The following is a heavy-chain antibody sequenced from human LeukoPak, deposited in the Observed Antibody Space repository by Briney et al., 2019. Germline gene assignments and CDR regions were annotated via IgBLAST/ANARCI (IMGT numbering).Heavy chain of an antibody. J-gene: IGHJ4*02. CDR3: ARDPYYGSGFVEYY. Sequence: TPSETLSLTCTVSGGSISSSSYYWGWIRQPPGKGLEWIGSIFHSGTTYFNPSLKSRVTISVDTSKNQFSLNLSSVTAADTAVYYCARDPYYGSGFVEYYWGQGTLVTVSS. D-gene: IGHD3-10*01. CDR2: IFHSGTT. V-gene: IGHV4-39*07. CDR1: GGSISSSSYY.